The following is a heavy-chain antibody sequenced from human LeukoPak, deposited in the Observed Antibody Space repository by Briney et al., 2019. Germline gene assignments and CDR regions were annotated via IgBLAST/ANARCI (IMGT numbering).Heavy chain of an antibody. J-gene: IGHJ4*02. D-gene: IGHD3-10*01. CDR2: ISGSDGTT. CDR3: AKYYYDSGTYSFDY. Sequence: GGSLRLSCAASGFAFSDYAMTWVRQAPGKGLEWVSAISGSDGTTYYADSVKGRFTISRDNSKNTLYLQMNSLRADDTADYYCAKYYYDSGTYSFDYWGQGTLVTVSS. V-gene: IGHV3-23*01. CDR1: GFAFSDYA.